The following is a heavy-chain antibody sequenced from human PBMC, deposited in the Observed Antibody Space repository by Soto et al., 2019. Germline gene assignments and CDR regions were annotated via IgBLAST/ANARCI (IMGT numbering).Heavy chain of an antibody. CDR3: ATDRFASPVDS. CDR1: GFSFSDAW. J-gene: IGHJ4*02. Sequence: EVQLLESGGDLVQPGGSLRLSCAASGFSFSDAWMSWVRQAPGKGLEWVGRIKSKTAGGTTDYAAPVKGRFTISRDDSKNTLYLQMNSLKTEETAVYYCATDRFASPVDSWGQGTLVTVSS. CDR2: IKSKTAGGTT. D-gene: IGHD3-10*01. V-gene: IGHV3-15*01.